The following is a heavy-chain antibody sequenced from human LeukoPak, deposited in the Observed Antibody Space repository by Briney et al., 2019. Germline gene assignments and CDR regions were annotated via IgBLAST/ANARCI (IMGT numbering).Heavy chain of an antibody. CDR2: INQKGSEK. J-gene: IGHJ4*02. V-gene: IGHV3-7*01. CDR3: ARRYMATSAEDFDY. CDR1: GFSFSNHW. Sequence: GGSLRLSCAASGFSFSNHWMTWVRQAPGKGLEWVANINQKGSEKYYVDSVWGRFTISRDNAKNSLYLQMNSLRAEDTAVYYCARRYMATSAEDFDYWGQGTLVTVSS. D-gene: IGHD3-16*02.